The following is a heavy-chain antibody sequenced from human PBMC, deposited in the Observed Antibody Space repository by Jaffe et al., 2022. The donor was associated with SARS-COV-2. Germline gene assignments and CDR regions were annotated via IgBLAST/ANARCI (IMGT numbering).Heavy chain of an antibody. CDR2: ISYDGSNK. J-gene: IGHJ6*02. V-gene: IGHV3-30*18. D-gene: IGHD1-1*01. CDR1: GVTFSSYG. Sequence: QVQLVESGGGVVQPGRSLRLSCAASGVTFSSYGMHWVRQAPGKGLEWVAVISYDGSNKYYADSVKGRFTISRDNSKNTLYLQMDSLRAEDTAVYYCAKDQERYTVNYHYYGMDVWGQGTTVTVSS. CDR3: AKDQERYTVNYHYYGMDV.